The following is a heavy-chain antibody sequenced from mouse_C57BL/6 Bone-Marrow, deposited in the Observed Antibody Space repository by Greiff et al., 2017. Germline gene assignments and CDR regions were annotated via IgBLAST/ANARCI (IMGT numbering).Heavy chain of an antibody. V-gene: IGHV6-6*01. D-gene: IGHD3-2*02. CDR2: IRNKANNHAT. CDR3: TAQDRYAMDY. Sequence: VQPGGSMKLPCAASGSTFSDAWMDWVRQSPEKGLEWVAEIRNKANNHATYYAESVKGRYTTSRDDSKSSVYLQMNSLRAEDTGIYYCTAQDRYAMDYWGQGTSVTVSS. CDR1: GSTFSDAW. J-gene: IGHJ4*01.